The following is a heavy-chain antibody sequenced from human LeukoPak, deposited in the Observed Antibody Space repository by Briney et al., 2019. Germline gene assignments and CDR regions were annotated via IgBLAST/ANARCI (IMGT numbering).Heavy chain of an antibody. D-gene: IGHD1-26*01. CDR3: TRDVNWELPWDY. V-gene: IGHV3-49*04. Sequence: PGGSLRLSCTASGFTFGDYAMSWVRQAPGKGLEWVGFIRSKAYGGTTEYAASVKGRFTISRDDSKSIAYLQMNSLKTEDTAVYYCTRDVNWELPWDYWGQGTLVTVSS. CDR1: GFTFGDYA. J-gene: IGHJ4*02. CDR2: IRSKAYGGTT.